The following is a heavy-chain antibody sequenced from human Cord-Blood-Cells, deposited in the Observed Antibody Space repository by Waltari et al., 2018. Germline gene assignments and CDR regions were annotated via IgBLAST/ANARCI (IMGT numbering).Heavy chain of an antibody. D-gene: IGHD7-27*01. CDR3: ARRGLGVGWYFDL. CDR1: GYTFTSYA. Sequence: QVQLVRSGAEVKKPGASVKVSCKASGYTFTSYAMHWVRQAPGQRLEWMGWINAGNGNTKYSQKFQGRVTITRDTSASTAYMELSSLRSEDTAVYYCARRGLGVGWYFDLWGRGTLVTVSS. CDR2: INAGNGNT. J-gene: IGHJ2*01. V-gene: IGHV1-3*01.